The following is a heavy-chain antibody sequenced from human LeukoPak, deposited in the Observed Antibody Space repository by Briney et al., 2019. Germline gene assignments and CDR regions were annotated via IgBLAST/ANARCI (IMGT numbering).Heavy chain of an antibody. V-gene: IGHV4-31*03. CDR2: IYYSGST. J-gene: IGHJ6*02. CDR1: GGSISSGGYY. CDR3: ARGAVGGMDV. Sequence: PSETLSLTCTVSGGSISSGGYYWSWIRQHPGKGLEWIGYIYYSGSTYYNPSLKSRVTISVDTSKNQFSLKLSSVTAADTAVYYCARGAVGGMDVWGQGTTVTVSS.